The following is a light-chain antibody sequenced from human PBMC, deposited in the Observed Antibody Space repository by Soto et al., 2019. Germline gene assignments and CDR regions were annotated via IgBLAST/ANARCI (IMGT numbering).Light chain of an antibody. J-gene: IGKJ1*01. CDR1: QGISNY. CDR2: AAS. CDR3: QKYNSAPQT. Sequence: QTTQSPSSLSASVGARVTITCRASQGISNYLAWYQQKPGKXXKXXIYAASTLQSGVPSRFSGSGSGTDFTLTISSLQPEDVATYYCQKYNSAPQTFGQGTKVDIK. V-gene: IGKV1-27*01.